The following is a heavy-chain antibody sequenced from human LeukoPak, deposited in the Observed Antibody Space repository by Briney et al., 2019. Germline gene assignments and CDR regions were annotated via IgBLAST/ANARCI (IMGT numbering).Heavy chain of an antibody. J-gene: IGHJ4*02. CDR1: GCRFTSYW. CDR2: IDPSESYN. Sequence: GGSLKISWKGSGCRFTSYWISGVRQMPGKGGEGMGRIDPSESYNDYSPSFQGEVTISGEKSKSTAYLQWSSLKASDTAMYYCATDIYYCNDYWGQGTLVTVSS. D-gene: IGHD3-22*01. V-gene: IGHV5-10-1*04. CDR3: ATDIYYCNDY.